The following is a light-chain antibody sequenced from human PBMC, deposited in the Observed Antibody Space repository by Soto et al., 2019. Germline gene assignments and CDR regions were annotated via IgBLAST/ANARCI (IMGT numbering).Light chain of an antibody. Sequence: EIVLTQSPGTLSLSPGEGTTLSCRASQIVSKNYLAWYQQKPGQAPRLLIYAASTRATGIPDRFSGSGSETDFTLTISRLEPEDFAVFYCQQYAESPITFGQGTRLEI. CDR3: QQYAESPIT. J-gene: IGKJ5*01. CDR2: AAS. V-gene: IGKV3-20*01. CDR1: QIVSKNY.